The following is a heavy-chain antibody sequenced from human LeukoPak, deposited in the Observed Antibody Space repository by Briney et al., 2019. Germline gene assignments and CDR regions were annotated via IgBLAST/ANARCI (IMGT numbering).Heavy chain of an antibody. CDR2: IYYSGST. CDR1: GGSMTSSSYY. CDR3: AREHSSGWYGY. J-gene: IGHJ4*02. V-gene: IGHV4-61*01. Sequence: PSETLSLTCTVSGGSMTSSSYYWSWIRQPPGKGLEWIGYIYYSGSTNYNPSLKSRVTISVDTSKNQFSLKLSSVTAADTAVYYCAREHSSGWYGYWGQGTLVTVSS. D-gene: IGHD6-19*01.